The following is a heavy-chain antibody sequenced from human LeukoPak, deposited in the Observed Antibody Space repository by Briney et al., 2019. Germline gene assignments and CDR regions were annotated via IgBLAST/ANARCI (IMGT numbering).Heavy chain of an antibody. J-gene: IGHJ6*02. V-gene: IGHV1-46*01. Sequence: ASVKVSCKASGYTFTTYYMHWVRQAPGQGLEWMGIINPRGGATSYAQKFQGRVAMIGDTSTSTVYMQMSSLRLDDTAVYYCAGHSDLGSGSHYPYYYLIDVWGQGTTVTVSS. CDR2: INPRGGAT. CDR3: AGHSDLGSGSHYPYYYLIDV. CDR1: GYTFTTYY. D-gene: IGHD3-10*01.